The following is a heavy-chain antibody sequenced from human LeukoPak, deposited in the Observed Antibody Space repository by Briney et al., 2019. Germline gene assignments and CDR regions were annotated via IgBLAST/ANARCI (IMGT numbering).Heavy chain of an antibody. V-gene: IGHV3-48*01. CDR2: ISSGSTTI. CDR1: GFTLSSYS. D-gene: IGHD6-19*01. CDR3: ARDVEQWLVRVYYFDY. J-gene: IGHJ4*02. Sequence: GGSLRLSCATSGFTLSSYSMNWVRQPAGKGLEWVSYISSGSTTIYYADSVKGRFTISRDNAKNSLYLQMNSLRAEDTAVYYCARDVEQWLVRVYYFDYWGQGTLVTVSS.